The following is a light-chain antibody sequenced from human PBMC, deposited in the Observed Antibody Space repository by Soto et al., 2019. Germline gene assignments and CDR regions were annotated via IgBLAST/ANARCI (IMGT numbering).Light chain of an antibody. V-gene: IGKV1-39*01. CDR1: QSISSY. CDR3: QQTYGTPYT. Sequence: DIQMTQSPSSLSASVGDRVTITCRASQSISSYLNWDQQKPGKAPKLLIYAASSLQSGVPSRFSGSGSGTDFTLTISSLQPEDFATYYCQQTYGTPYTFGQGTKVDIK. CDR2: AAS. J-gene: IGKJ2*01.